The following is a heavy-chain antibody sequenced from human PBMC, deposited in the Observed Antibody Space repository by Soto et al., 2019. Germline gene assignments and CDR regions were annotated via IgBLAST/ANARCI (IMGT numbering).Heavy chain of an antibody. CDR1: GFTFTSNS. V-gene: IGHV3-48*02. J-gene: IGHJ4*02. CDR2: ITSSSSTI. D-gene: IGHD2-21*02. Sequence: GGSLRLSCAASGFTFTSNSMNWVRQAPGKGLEWISYITSSSSTIYYADSVKGRFTISRDNAKNSLYLQMNSLGDDDTAVYYCARGRVGTAYFDYWGQGALVTVSS. CDR3: ARGRVGTAYFDY.